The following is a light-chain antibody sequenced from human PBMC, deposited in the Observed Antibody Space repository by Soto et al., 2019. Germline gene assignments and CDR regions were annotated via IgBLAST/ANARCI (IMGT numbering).Light chain of an antibody. CDR2: EVS. CDR1: QSLLHSDGETY. Sequence: DIVMTQTPLSLSVTPGQPASISCKSSQSLLHSDGETYLYWYLQRLGQAPQLLIYEVSKWFSGVPDRFSASGSGTDFTLTISRVEAEDVGVYYCMQSIQLPPTFGQGTRLEIK. CDR3: MQSIQLPPT. V-gene: IGKV2D-29*01. J-gene: IGKJ5*01.